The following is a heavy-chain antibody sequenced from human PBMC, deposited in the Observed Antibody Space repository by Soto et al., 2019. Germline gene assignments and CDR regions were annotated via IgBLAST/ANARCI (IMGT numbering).Heavy chain of an antibody. CDR2: IISIFGTA. CDR3: ATTTNWNAGSYYYGMDV. CDR1: GGTFSSYA. Sequence: QVQLVQSGAEVKKPGSSVKVPCKASGGTFSSYAISWVRQAPGQGLEWMGGIISIFGTANYAQKFQGRVTITADESTSTAYLELSSLRSEDTAVYYCATTTNWNAGSYYYGMDVWGQGTTVTVSS. D-gene: IGHD1-1*01. J-gene: IGHJ6*02. V-gene: IGHV1-69*12.